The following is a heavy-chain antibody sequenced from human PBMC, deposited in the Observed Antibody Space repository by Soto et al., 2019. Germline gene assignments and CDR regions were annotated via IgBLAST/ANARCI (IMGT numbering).Heavy chain of an antibody. J-gene: IGHJ4*02. CDR1: GGSISSGGYS. D-gene: IGHD3-10*01. CDR3: ARYYYGSGSYYFDY. V-gene: IGHV4-30-2*01. Sequence: SETLSLTCAVSGGSISSGGYSWSWIRQPPGKGLEWIGYIYHSGSTYYNPSLKSRVTISVDRSKNQFSLKLSSVTAADTAVYYCARYYYGSGSYYFDYWGQGTLVTVSS. CDR2: IYHSGST.